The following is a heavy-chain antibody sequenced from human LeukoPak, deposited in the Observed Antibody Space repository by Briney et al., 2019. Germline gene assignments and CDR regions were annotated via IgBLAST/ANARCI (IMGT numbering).Heavy chain of an antibody. CDR1: GYTFAGYA. D-gene: IGHD1-26*01. J-gene: IGHJ4*02. CDR2: ISAGNGNT. CDR3: ARDHGNYLLPY. Sequence: ASVKVSCKASGYTFAGYAIFWVRQAPGQRLEWMGWISAGNGNTRYSQKFHDRLTISRDTPASTVYMELSSLRSEDTAIYYCARDHGNYLLPYWGQGTLVTVSS. V-gene: IGHV1-3*01.